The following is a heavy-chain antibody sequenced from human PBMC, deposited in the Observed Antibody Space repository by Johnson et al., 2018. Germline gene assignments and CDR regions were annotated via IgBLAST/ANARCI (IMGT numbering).Heavy chain of an antibody. D-gene: IGHD3-10*01. CDR3: ARGPTRDYGSGSSWFDP. V-gene: IGHV1-8*01. J-gene: IGHJ5*02. CDR1: GYTFTSYD. CDR2: MNPNSGNT. Sequence: VQLWESWAEVKKPGASVKVSCKASGYTFTSYDINWVRQATGQGLEWMGWMNPNSGNTGYAQKFQGRVTVTRNTSISTAYMELSSLRSEDTAVYYCARGPTRDYGSGSSWFDPWGQGTLVTVSS.